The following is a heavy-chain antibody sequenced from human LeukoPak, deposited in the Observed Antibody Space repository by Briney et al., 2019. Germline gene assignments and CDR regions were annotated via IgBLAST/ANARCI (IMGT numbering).Heavy chain of an antibody. Sequence: GGSLRLSCAASGFTFSTYGMHWVRQAPGKGLEWVAVIWYDGSNKYYADSVKGRFTISRDNSKNVLYLQMNSLRAEDTAVYYCAASYHNILTGYFPNWFDPWGQGTLVTVSS. CDR1: GFTFSTYG. J-gene: IGHJ5*02. CDR3: AASYHNILTGYFPNWFDP. D-gene: IGHD3-9*01. V-gene: IGHV3-33*01. CDR2: IWYDGSNK.